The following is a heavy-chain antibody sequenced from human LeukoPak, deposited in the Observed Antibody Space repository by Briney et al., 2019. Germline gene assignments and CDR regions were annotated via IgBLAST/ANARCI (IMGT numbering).Heavy chain of an antibody. V-gene: IGHV1-18*01. Sequence: ASVKVSCKASGYTFTNYAVSWVRQAPGQGLEYMGYISAYNGNTNFAQNFRGRVTMTTDTSTSTAYMELRSLRSDDTAVYYCARSGSYYKGFDPWGQGTLVTVSS. CDR1: GYTFTNYA. D-gene: IGHD3-10*01. CDR3: ARSGSYYKGFDP. J-gene: IGHJ5*02. CDR2: ISAYNGNT.